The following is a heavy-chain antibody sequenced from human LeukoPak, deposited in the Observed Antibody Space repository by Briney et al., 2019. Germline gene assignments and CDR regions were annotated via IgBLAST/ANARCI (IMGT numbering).Heavy chain of an antibody. CDR2: ISYDGSNK. V-gene: IGHV3-30*18. D-gene: IGHD5-12*01. CDR1: GFTFISYG. J-gene: IGHJ4*02. Sequence: GGSLRLSCAASGFTFISYGRHWVLQAPARGLEGVAVISYDGSNKYYADSVKGRFTISRDNSKNTLYLQMNSLRAEDTAVYYCAKDRHSGYDSFDYWGQGTLVTVSS. CDR3: AKDRHSGYDSFDY.